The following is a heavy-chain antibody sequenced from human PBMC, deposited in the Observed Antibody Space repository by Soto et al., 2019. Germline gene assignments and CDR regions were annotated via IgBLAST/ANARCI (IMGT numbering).Heavy chain of an antibody. V-gene: IGHV3-15*01. Sequence: GGSLRLSCAASGFTFSNAWMSWVRQAPGKGLEWVGRIKSKTDGGTTDYAAPVKGRFTISRDDSKNTLYLQMNSLKTEDTVVYYCTTDKRSSSWYVLTGAFDYWGQGTLVTVSS. CDR2: IKSKTDGGTT. J-gene: IGHJ4*02. D-gene: IGHD6-13*01. CDR1: GFTFSNAW. CDR3: TTDKRSSSWYVLTGAFDY.